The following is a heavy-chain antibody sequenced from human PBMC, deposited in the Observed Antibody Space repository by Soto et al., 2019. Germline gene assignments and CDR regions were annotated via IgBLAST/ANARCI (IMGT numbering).Heavy chain of an antibody. Sequence: GGSLRLSCEASGFTFSGCDMHWVRQTTGKGLEWVSTIGTAGDTYYAVSVKGRFTIYRENAKKSLSLQMNSLRAGDTAVYFCARGQELVAHFFHXWGQGTQLTISX. D-gene: IGHD1-7*01. CDR1: GFTFSGCD. CDR3: ARGQELVAHFFHX. J-gene: IGHJ4*02. CDR2: IGTAGDT. V-gene: IGHV3-13*01.